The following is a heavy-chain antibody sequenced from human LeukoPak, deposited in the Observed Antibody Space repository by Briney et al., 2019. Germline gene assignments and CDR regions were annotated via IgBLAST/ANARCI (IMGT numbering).Heavy chain of an antibody. CDR3: ARRDYYDSSGYGDY. CDR2: IYPGDSDT. Sequence: GESLKISCQGSGYSFTSYWIGWVRQMPGKGLEWMGIIYPGDSDTRYSPSFQGQVAISADKSISTAYLQWSSLKASDTAMYYCARRDYYDSSGYGDYWGQGTLVTVSS. V-gene: IGHV5-51*01. CDR1: GYSFTSYW. D-gene: IGHD3-22*01. J-gene: IGHJ4*02.